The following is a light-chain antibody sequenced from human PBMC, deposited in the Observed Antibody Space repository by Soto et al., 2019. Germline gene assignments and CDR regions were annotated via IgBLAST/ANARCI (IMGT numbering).Light chain of an antibody. J-gene: IGKJ2*01. CDR3: QQYISYSQT. Sequence: DIQMTQSPSTRSASVGDRVTITCRASQSISSWLAWYQQKPGKAPMLLIYKASSLESGVPSRFSGSGSGTEFTLTISSLQPDDFATYYCQQYISYSQTFGQGTKLEIK. CDR2: KAS. CDR1: QSISSW. V-gene: IGKV1-5*03.